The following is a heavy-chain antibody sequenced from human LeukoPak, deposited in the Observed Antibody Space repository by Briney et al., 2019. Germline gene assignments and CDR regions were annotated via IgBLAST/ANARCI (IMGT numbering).Heavy chain of an antibody. D-gene: IGHD4-17*01. V-gene: IGHV4-38-2*01. J-gene: IGHJ4*02. CDR3: ARGMTTVTTPDY. CDR2: VYHSGST. Sequence: PSDTLSLTCAVSGYSITSGDYWAWIRQPPGKGLEWIGSVYHSGSTSYNPSLKSRLTISVDMSKDQFSLKLNSVTAADTAVYYCARGMTTVTTPDYWGQGTLVTVSS. CDR1: GYSITSGDY.